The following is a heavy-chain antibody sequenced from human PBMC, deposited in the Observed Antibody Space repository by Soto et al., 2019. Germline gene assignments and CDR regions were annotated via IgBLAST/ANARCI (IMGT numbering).Heavy chain of an antibody. Sequence: GGSLRLSCAASGFTFSSYGMHWVRQAPGKGLEWVAVISYDGSNKYYADSVKGRFTISRDNSKNTLYLQMNSLRAEDTAVYYCAKDLYSSSLYYYYGMDVWGQGTTVTVSS. D-gene: IGHD6-6*01. CDR3: AKDLYSSSLYYYYGMDV. J-gene: IGHJ6*02. CDR1: GFTFSSYG. V-gene: IGHV3-30*18. CDR2: ISYDGSNK.